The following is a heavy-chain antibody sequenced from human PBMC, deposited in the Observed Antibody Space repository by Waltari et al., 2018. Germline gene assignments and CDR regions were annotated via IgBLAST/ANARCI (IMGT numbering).Heavy chain of an antibody. CDR2: IYYTGST. CDR3: AXGGGGDWEWFDP. Sequence: QVQXQESGPSLLKPSETLSLXCTVSGGXISGFYWSWVRQPPGKGLDWIGYIYYTGSTNFNPSLKSRVTMSVDTSKNQXSLKLSSVTAADTAFYXCAXGGGGDWEWFDPWXXXTLVTVSS. CDR1: GGXISGFY. D-gene: IGHD2-21*02. V-gene: IGHV4-59*01. J-gene: IGHJ5*02.